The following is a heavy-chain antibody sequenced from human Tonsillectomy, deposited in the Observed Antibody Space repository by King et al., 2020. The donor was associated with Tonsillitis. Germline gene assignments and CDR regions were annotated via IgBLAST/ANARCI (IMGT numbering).Heavy chain of an antibody. V-gene: IGHV4-39*01. CDR3: AGINQHLIQIDS. J-gene: IGHJ4*02. CDR1: GGSISNKIYY. Sequence: LQLQESGPGLVKPSETLSLTCSVSGGSISNKIYYWGWIRQPPGQGLEWIGTIYYTGSTYYNPSLKSRVTISVDTSKNQFSLKLSSVTAADTAVYYCAGINQHLIQIDSWGQGTLVTVSS. D-gene: IGHD6-13*01. CDR2: IYYTGST.